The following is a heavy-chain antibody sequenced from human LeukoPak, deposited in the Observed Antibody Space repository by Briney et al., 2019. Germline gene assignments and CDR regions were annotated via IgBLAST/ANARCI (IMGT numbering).Heavy chain of an antibody. J-gene: IGHJ6*03. D-gene: IGHD2-8*01. CDR2: ISAYNGNT. Sequence: GASVKVSCKASGYTFTSYGISWVRQAPGQGLEWMGWISAYNGNTNYAQKLQGRVTMTTDTSTSTAYMELRSLRSDDTAVYYCARLYRLEVYYYYMDVRGKGTTVTVSS. CDR1: GYTFTSYG. CDR3: ARLYRLEVYYYYMDV. V-gene: IGHV1-18*01.